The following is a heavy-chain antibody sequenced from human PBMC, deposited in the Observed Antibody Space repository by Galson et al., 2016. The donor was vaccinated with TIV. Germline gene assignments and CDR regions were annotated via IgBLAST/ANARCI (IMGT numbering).Heavy chain of an antibody. Sequence: SLRLSCAASGFTFSTYWMSWVRQAPGKGLEWVGNIKQDGSESYYVDSVRGRFTISRDNAKNSVYLQMSSLRAEDTAVYYCVRKDQVADFCSTTSCSHDYWGQGTLVTVSS. J-gene: IGHJ4*02. CDR1: GFTFSTYW. V-gene: IGHV3-7*01. CDR2: IKQDGSES. CDR3: VRKDQVADFCSTTSCSHDY. D-gene: IGHD2-2*01.